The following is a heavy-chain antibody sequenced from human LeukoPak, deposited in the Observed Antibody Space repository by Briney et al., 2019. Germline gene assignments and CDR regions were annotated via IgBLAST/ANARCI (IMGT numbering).Heavy chain of an antibody. CDR1: GYTFTTYG. CDR3: ARDSYRTRNYNWFDP. D-gene: IGHD1-7*01. J-gene: IGHJ5*02. CDR2: IDTYSGKT. Sequence: ASVKVSCKASGYTFTTYGITWVRRAPGQGLEWMGWIDTYSGKTNYAQKVQGRVTMTTDTSTSTAYMELSSLRSEDTAVYYCARDSYRTRNYNWFDPWGQGTLVTVSS. V-gene: IGHV1-18*01.